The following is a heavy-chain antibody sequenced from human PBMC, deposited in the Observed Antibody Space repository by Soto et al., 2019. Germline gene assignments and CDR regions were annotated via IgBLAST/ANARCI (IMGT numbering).Heavy chain of an antibody. CDR2: ISSSSGSSI. D-gene: IGHD2-21*01. V-gene: IGHV3-11*01. CDR1: GFTFSDYY. Sequence: QLVESGGGLVKPGGSLRLSCAASGFTFSDYYMNWIHQAPGKGLEWVSFISSSSGSSIYYADSVKGRFTISRDNAKNSLYLQMNSLRAEDTAVYYCARGATSYFYHYYYGMDVWGQGTTVTVSS. J-gene: IGHJ6*02. CDR3: ARGATSYFYHYYYGMDV.